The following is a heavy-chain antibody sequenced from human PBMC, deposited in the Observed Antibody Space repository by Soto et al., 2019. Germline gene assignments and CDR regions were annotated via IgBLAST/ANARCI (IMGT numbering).Heavy chain of an antibody. D-gene: IGHD3-10*01. J-gene: IGHJ6*02. CDR1: GFAVSSND. CDR2: LYTGAKT. Sequence: GSLRLSCVAPGFAVSSNDVTWVRQAPGKALEWVSILYTGAKTDYAASVKGRFTLSRDNVKNIVFLQMNSLRLEDTGVYYCARAGWFGAYGMDVWGQGTTVTVSS. CDR3: ARAGWFGAYGMDV. V-gene: IGHV3-53*01.